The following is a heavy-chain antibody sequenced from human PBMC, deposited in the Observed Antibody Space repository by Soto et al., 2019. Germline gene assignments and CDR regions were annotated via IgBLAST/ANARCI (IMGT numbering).Heavy chain of an antibody. Sequence: ASVKVSCKASGYTFTNYIRHWVRQAPGQGLEWMGWISAYNGNTNYAQKLQGRVTMTTDTSTSTAYMELRSLRSDDTAVYYCARDDYSNSEWFDPWGQGTLVTVSS. CDR1: GYTFTNYI. V-gene: IGHV1-18*01. J-gene: IGHJ5*02. CDR2: ISAYNGNT. CDR3: ARDDYSNSEWFDP. D-gene: IGHD4-4*01.